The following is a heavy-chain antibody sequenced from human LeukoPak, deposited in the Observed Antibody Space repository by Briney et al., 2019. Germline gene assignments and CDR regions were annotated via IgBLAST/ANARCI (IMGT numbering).Heavy chain of an antibody. J-gene: IGHJ4*02. Sequence: GGSLRLSCAASGFTFSSYSMNWVRQAPGKGLEWVSYISSSGSTIHYADSVKGRFTISRDNAKNSLYLQMNSLRAEDTAVYYCARDITMVRGVIRHYFDYWGQGTLVTVSS. D-gene: IGHD3-10*01. CDR3: ARDITMVRGVIRHYFDY. V-gene: IGHV3-48*04. CDR1: GFTFSSYS. CDR2: ISSSGSTI.